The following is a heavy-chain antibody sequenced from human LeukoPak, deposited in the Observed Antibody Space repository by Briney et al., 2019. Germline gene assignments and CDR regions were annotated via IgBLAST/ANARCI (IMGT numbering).Heavy chain of an antibody. J-gene: IGHJ4*02. CDR2: IYSGGST. CDR1: GFTVSSNY. Sequence: GGSLRLSCAASGFTVSSNYMSWVRQAPGKGLEWVSVIYSGGSTYYADSVKGRFTISRDNSKNTLYLQMNSLRAEDTAVYYCAKLGPWGSYYFDYWGQGTLVTVSS. D-gene: IGHD7-27*01. CDR3: AKLGPWGSYYFDY. V-gene: IGHV3-53*01.